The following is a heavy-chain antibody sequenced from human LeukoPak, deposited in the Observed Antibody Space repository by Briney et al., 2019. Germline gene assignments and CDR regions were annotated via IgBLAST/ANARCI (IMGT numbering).Heavy chain of an antibody. CDR2: ISAYNGNT. D-gene: IGHD3-3*01. J-gene: IGHJ4*02. CDR1: GYTFTSYG. V-gene: IGHV1-18*01. Sequence: ASVKVSCKASGYTFTSYGISWVRQATGQGLEWMGWISAYNGNTNYAQKLQGRVTMTTDTSTSTAYMELRSLRSDDTAVYYCARGSYDFWSSYYTGTRPLDYWGQGTLVTVSS. CDR3: ARGSYDFWSSYYTGTRPLDY.